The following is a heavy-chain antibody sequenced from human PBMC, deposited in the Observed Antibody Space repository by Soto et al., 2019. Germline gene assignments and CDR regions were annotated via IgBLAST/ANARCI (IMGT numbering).Heavy chain of an antibody. Sequence: GGSLRLSCAASGFPFGITDMSWVRQAPGKGLEWVSTIDGSGGATHYADSVKGRFTISRDNSKNTVFLQMSSLRADDTAVYYCAKNSVWFNTWGQGTMVTVYS. V-gene: IGHV3-23*01. CDR1: GFPFGITD. CDR3: AKNSVWFNT. D-gene: IGHD3-10*01. J-gene: IGHJ5*02. CDR2: IDGSGGAT.